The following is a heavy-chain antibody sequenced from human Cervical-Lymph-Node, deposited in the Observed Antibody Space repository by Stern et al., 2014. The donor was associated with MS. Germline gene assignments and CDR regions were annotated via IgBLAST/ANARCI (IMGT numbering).Heavy chain of an antibody. J-gene: IGHJ3*02. CDR1: GFTFTSSA. D-gene: IGHD3-22*01. V-gene: IGHV1-58*01. CDR3: AAVPDYYDSSGADAFDI. CDR2: IVVGSGNT. Sequence: QLVQSGPEVKKPGTSVKVSCKASGFTFTSSAVQWVRQARGQRLEWIGWIVVGSGNTNYAQKFQERVTITRDMSTSTAYMELSSLRSEDMAVYYCAAVPDYYDSSGADAFDIWGQGTMVTVSS.